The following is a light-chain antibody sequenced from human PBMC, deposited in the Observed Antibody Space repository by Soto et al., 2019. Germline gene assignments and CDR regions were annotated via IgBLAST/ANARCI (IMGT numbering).Light chain of an antibody. CDR2: DAS. J-gene: IGKJ4*01. V-gene: IGKV3-15*01. Sequence: EIVMTQSPATLSVSPGERATLSCRTSHRVNTYLAWYQQRPGQAPRLRIYDASTRATDIPARFSGSGSGTEFTLTISSLQSEDFAVYYCQQYNNWPLTFGGGTKVDIK. CDR3: QQYNNWPLT. CDR1: HRVNTY.